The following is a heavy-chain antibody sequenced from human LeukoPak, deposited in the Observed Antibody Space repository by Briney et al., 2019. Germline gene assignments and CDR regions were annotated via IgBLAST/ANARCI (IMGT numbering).Heavy chain of an antibody. V-gene: IGHV4-39*07. CDR3: ARAREGGFDY. J-gene: IGHJ4*02. D-gene: IGHD1-26*01. Sequence: SETLSLTCIVSGGSISSTTYYWGWIRQPPGKGLEWIGSIYYSGNTYYNPSLKSRVTISVDTSKNQFSLKLSSVTAADTAVYYCARAREGGFDYWGQGTLVTVSS. CDR1: GGSISSTTYY. CDR2: IYYSGNT.